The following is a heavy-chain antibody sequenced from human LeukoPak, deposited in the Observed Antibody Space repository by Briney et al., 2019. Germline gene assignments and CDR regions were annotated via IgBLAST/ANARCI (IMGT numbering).Heavy chain of an antibody. CDR3: ARSLRVAVAASY. V-gene: IGHV3-7*01. Sequence: PGGSLRLSCAASGFTFSTYWMSWVRQAPRKGLEWVANIKQDGSEKYYLDSLKGRFTVSRDNAKNSLYLQMNSLTAEDTAIYYCARSLRVAVAASYWGQGTLVTVSS. D-gene: IGHD6-19*01. J-gene: IGHJ4*02. CDR2: IKQDGSEK. CDR1: GFTFSTYW.